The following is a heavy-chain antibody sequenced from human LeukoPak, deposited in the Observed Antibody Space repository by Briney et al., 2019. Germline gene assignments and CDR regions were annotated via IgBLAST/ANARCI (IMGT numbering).Heavy chain of an antibody. CDR2: ISSSGSAT. Sequence: PGGSLRLSCAASGFTFSNYEMIWVRQAPGKGLEWLSYISSSGSATFYADSVKGRFTISRDSAKNSLYLQMNSLRAEDTAVYYCAELGITMVGGVWGKGTTVTISS. V-gene: IGHV3-48*03. CDR1: GFTFSNYE. D-gene: IGHD3-10*02. J-gene: IGHJ6*04. CDR3: AELGITMVGGV.